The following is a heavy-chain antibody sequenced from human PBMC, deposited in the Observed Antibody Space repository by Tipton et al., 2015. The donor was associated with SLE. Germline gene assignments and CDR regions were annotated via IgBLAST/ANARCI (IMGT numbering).Heavy chain of an antibody. D-gene: IGHD4-23*01. CDR3: ANLVHNVRNSPYFDY. J-gene: IGHJ4*02. V-gene: IGHV3-23*01. CDR2: ISGSGGST. CDR1: GFTFSSYA. Sequence: GSLRLSCAASGFTFSSYAMSWVRQAPGKGLEWVSAISGSGGSTYYADSVKGRFTISRDNSKNTLYLQMNSLRAEDTAVYYCANLVHNVRNSPYFDYWGQGTLVTVTS.